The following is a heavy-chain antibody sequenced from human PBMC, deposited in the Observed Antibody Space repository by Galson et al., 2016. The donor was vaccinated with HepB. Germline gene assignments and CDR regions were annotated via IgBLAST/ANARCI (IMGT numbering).Heavy chain of an antibody. J-gene: IGHJ4*02. D-gene: IGHD3-10*01. CDR3: ARDLGFGEEDF. CDR1: GYTFIGYY. V-gene: IGHV1-2*06. Sequence: SVKVSCKASGYTFIGYYINWVRQAPGHGLQWMGRINPNGGATNYAQHFQGRVTMTRDTSSSTVYMELSSPTSDDTAVYFCARDLGFGEEDFWGQGTLVTVSS. CDR2: INPNGGAT.